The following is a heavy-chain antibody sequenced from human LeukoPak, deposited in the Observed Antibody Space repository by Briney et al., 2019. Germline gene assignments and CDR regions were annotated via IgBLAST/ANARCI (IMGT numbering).Heavy chain of an antibody. J-gene: IGHJ4*02. CDR3: ATTLYYYDSSGYALQGFDY. Sequence: PGESLKISCKGSGYSFTSYWIGWVRQLPGKGLGWMGIIYPGDSDTRYSPSFQGQVTISADKSISTAYLQWSSLKASDTAMYYCATTLYYYDSSGYALQGFDYWGQGTLVTVSS. CDR2: IYPGDSDT. V-gene: IGHV5-51*01. CDR1: GYSFTSYW. D-gene: IGHD3-22*01.